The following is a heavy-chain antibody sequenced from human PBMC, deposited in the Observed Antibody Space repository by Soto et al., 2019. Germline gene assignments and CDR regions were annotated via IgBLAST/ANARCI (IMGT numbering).Heavy chain of an antibody. CDR1: GGSVSTASNY. Sequence: PSETLSLTXTVSGGSVSTASNYWSWNRQPPGKGLEGIGYIYYSGSTNYTPSLKSRVTISVDTSKNQFSLKLSSVTAAVTAVYYCERVNPRYCFDVWGQGTLVTVSS. CDR3: ERVNPRYCFDV. CDR2: IYYSGST. V-gene: IGHV4-61*01. J-gene: IGHJ4*02.